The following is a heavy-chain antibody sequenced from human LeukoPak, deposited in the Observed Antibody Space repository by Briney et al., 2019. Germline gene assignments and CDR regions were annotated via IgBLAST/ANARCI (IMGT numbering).Heavy chain of an antibody. D-gene: IGHD5-18*01. Sequence: PGGSLRLSCAASGFTVSSNYMSWVRQAPGKGLEWVSVIYSGGSTYYADSVKGRFTISRDNSKNTLYLQMNSLRAEDTAVYYCAREEAMAHFDYWGQGTLVTVSS. J-gene: IGHJ4*02. CDR1: GFTVSSNY. CDR3: AREEAMAHFDY. V-gene: IGHV3-66*01. CDR2: IYSGGST.